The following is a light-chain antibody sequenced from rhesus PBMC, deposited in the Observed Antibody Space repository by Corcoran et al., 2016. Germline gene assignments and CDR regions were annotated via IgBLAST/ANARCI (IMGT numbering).Light chain of an antibody. J-gene: IGKJ2*01. V-gene: IGKV1-43*02. CDR1: QGISTS. Sequence: DIQMTQSPSSLSASVGDRVTLTCRASQGISTSLNWYQQKPGKPPKRLIFAASMLEIGVPSRFSGSGSGTDFTLTISSLQPDDFATYYCLQYNSDPYSFGQGTKVEIK. CDR2: AAS. CDR3: LQYNSDPYS.